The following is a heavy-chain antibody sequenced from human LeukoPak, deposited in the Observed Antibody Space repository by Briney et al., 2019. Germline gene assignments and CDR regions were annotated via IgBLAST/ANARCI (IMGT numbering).Heavy chain of an antibody. CDR1: GLTFSSYN. V-gene: IGHV3-30*02. Sequence: PGGSLRLSCAASGLTFSSYNMNWVRQAPGKGLEWVAFVLYDGSNKYYTDSVKGRFTISRDNSRNTLYLQMNSLRPEDAAVYYCAKDLTYWGQGTLVTVSS. CDR3: AKDLTY. CDR2: VLYDGSNK. J-gene: IGHJ4*02.